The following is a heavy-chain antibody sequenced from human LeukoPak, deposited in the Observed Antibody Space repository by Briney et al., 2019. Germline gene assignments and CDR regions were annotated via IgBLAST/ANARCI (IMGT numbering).Heavy chain of an antibody. D-gene: IGHD6-13*01. CDR2: IKFDGTST. V-gene: IGHV3-74*01. J-gene: IGHJ4*02. CDR1: GFSFSSHW. Sequence: GGSLRLSCAASGFSFSSHWVHWVRQAPGKGLVCISRIKFDGTSTTYADSVKGRFTVSRDNAKSTLYLQMNSLRVEDTAVYYCARRSAAKSGFDYWGQGTVVSVSS. CDR3: ARRSAAKSGFDY.